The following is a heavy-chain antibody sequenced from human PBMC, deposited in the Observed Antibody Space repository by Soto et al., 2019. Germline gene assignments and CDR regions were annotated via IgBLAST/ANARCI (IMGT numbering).Heavy chain of an antibody. CDR1: GFTFSSYE. CDR3: ARVSQSFIEYFQY. Sequence: GGSLRLSCAASGFTFSSYEMIWVRQAPGKGLEWVSYISSSGSTIYYADSVKGRFTISRDNAKNSLYLQMNSLRAEDTAVYNCARVSQSFIEYFQYWGKGTRVTVS. J-gene: IGHJ1*01. D-gene: IGHD3-16*02. CDR2: ISSSGSTI. V-gene: IGHV3-48*03.